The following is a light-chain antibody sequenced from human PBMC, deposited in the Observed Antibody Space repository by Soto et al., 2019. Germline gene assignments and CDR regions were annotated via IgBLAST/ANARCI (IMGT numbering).Light chain of an antibody. CDR1: QSVSSN. J-gene: IGKJ1*01. CDR3: QQYNNWPT. Sequence: EIVMTHSPATLSVSPGERATLSCRASQSVSSNLARYQQKPGQAPRLLIYGASTRATGIPARFSGRPYGTVFTLTNTSLQSEDFAVYYRQQYNNWPTFGQETKVDI. CDR2: GAS. V-gene: IGKV3D-15*01.